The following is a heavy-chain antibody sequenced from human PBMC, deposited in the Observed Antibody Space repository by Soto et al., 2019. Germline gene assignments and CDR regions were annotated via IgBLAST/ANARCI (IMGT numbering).Heavy chain of an antibody. V-gene: IGHV1-2*02. CDR3: GRGRSGQVVVFF. J-gene: IGHJ4*02. D-gene: IGHD3-22*01. Sequence: ASVKVSCKASGYTFTGHYIHWVRQAPEQGPEWMGEIGPETGATRYAQKFQGRVTMTRDMSITTVYMELNNLSPDDTAVYYCGRGRSGQVVVFFWGQGTPVTVSS. CDR1: GYTFTGHY. CDR2: IGPETGAT.